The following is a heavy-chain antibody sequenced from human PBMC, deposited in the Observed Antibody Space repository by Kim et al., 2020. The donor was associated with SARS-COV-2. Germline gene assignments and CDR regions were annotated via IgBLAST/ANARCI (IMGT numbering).Heavy chain of an antibody. CDR3: ATPYDILTGYYY. V-gene: IGHV4-59*08. CDR2: IYYSGST. D-gene: IGHD3-9*01. CDR1: GGSISSYY. J-gene: IGHJ4*02. Sequence: SETLSLTCTVSGGSISSYYWSWIRQPPGKGLEWIGYIYYSGSTNYNPSLKSRDTISVDTSKNQFSLKLSSVTAADTAVYYCATPYDILTGYYYWGQGTLVAGCS.